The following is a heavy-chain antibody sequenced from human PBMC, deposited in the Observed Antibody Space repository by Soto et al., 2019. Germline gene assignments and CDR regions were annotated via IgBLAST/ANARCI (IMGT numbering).Heavy chain of an antibody. CDR2: IYYSGST. CDR3: ATGSSGWCVDFDC. CDR1: GGSVSSSYYY. J-gene: IGHJ4*02. D-gene: IGHD6-19*01. Sequence: PSETLSLTCTVSGGSVSSSYYYWSWIRQPPGKGLEWIGYIYYSGSTNYNPSLKSRVTISIDMSKNQFSLNLSSVTAADTAVYYCATGSSGWCVDFDCWGQGTLVTVSS. V-gene: IGHV4-61*01.